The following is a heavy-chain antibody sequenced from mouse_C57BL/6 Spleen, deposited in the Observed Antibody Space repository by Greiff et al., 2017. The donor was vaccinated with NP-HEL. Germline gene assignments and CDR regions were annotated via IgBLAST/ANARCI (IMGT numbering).Heavy chain of an antibody. CDR3: ARRDGSSYDYAMDY. CDR1: GYTFTSYW. V-gene: IGHV1-55*01. CDR2: IYPGSGST. Sequence: QVQLQQPGAELVKPGASVKMSCKASGYTFTSYWITWVKQRPGQGLEWIGDIYPGSGSTNYNEKFKSKATLTVDTPSSTAYMQLSSLTSEDSAVYYCARRDGSSYDYAMDYWGQGTSVTVSS. D-gene: IGHD1-1*01. J-gene: IGHJ4*01.